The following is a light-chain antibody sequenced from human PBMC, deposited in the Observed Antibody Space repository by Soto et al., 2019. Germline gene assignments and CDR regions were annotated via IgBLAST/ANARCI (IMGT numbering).Light chain of an antibody. Sequence: QSALTQPASVSGSPGQSITMSCTGTSSDVGGYNYVSWYQQRPGKAPKLMIYDVSYRPSGVSNRFSGSKSGNTASLTISGLQAEDEADYYCGSYTSISTLVFGTGTKVTVL. V-gene: IGLV2-14*01. CDR3: GSYTSISTLV. CDR1: SSDVGGYNY. J-gene: IGLJ1*01. CDR2: DVS.